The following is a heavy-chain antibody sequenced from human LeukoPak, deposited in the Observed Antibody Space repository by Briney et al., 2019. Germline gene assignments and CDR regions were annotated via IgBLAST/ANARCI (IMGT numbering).Heavy chain of an antibody. D-gene: IGHD6-13*01. J-gene: IGHJ4*02. CDR2: IISFFGAA. Sequence: SVKVSCKASGGTFNSSGISWVRQAPGQGLEWMGGIISFFGAAHYIQKFQGRLTITADESTSTAYMELSSLTSEDTAVYYCARDPSRQLESWGQGTLVTVSS. CDR1: GGTFNSSG. V-gene: IGHV1-69*13. CDR3: ARDPSRQLES.